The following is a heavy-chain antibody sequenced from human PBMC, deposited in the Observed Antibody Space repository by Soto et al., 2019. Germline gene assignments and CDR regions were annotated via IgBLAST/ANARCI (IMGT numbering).Heavy chain of an antibody. CDR3: AKDSWYFDL. J-gene: IGHJ4*02. Sequence: AGGSLRLSCEASGFVFTNFWMHWVRHVPGKGLVWVARIDTSGHSTNYAESVKGRFTISRDNAKNTVSLQVNSLRVEDTGVYYCAKDSWYFDLWSQGSQVTVSS. V-gene: IGHV3-74*01. D-gene: IGHD6-13*01. CDR2: IDTSGHST. CDR1: GFVFTNFW.